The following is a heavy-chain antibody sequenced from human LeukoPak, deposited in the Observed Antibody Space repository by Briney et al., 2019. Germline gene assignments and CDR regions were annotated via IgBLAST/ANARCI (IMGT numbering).Heavy chain of an antibody. CDR1: GFTFSSYE. CDR3: ARVGGGSSWYYFDY. Sequence: PGGSLRLSCAASGFTFSSYEMNWVRQAPGKGLEWVSYISSSGSTIYYADSVKGRFTISRDNAKNSLYLQMNSLRAEDTAVYYCARVGGGSSWYYFDYWGQGTLVTVSS. D-gene: IGHD6-13*01. V-gene: IGHV3-48*03. J-gene: IGHJ4*02. CDR2: ISSSGSTI.